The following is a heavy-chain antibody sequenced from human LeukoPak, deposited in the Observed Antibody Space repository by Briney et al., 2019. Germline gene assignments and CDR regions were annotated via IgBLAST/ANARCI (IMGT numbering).Heavy chain of an antibody. CDR1: GGSFSGYY. Sequence: PSETLSLTCAVYGGSFSGYYWSWIRQPPGKGLEWIGEINHSGSTNYNPSLKSRVTISVDTSKNQFSLKLSSVTAADTAVYYCARHRSHGVALDYWGQGTLVTVSS. J-gene: IGHJ4*02. CDR3: ARHRSHGVALDY. D-gene: IGHD2-15*01. CDR2: INHSGST. V-gene: IGHV4-34*01.